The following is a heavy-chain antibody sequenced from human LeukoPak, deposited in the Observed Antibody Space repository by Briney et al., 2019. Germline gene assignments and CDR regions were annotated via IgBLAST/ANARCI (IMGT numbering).Heavy chain of an antibody. Sequence: SETLSLTCTVSGGSISSSSYYWGWIRQPPGKGLEWIGSIYYSGSTYYNPSLKSRVTISVDTSKNQFSLKLSSVTAADTAVYYCARHPLVDIFFEVPDYWGQGTLVTVSS. CDR2: IYYSGST. J-gene: IGHJ4*02. CDR3: ARHPLVDIFFEVPDY. CDR1: GGSISSSSYY. V-gene: IGHV4-39*01. D-gene: IGHD2-2*03.